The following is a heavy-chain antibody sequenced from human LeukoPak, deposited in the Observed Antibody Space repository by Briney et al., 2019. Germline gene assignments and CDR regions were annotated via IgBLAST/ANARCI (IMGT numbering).Heavy chain of an antibody. Sequence: GGPLRLSCAASGCTVSTNYMAWVRQAPGKGLEWVSVMYSGGSTYYADSVKGRFTLSRDNSKNTLYLQMNSLRAEDTAVYYCARELNIVTTTQYYFDYWGQGTLVTVSS. V-gene: IGHV3-66*01. J-gene: IGHJ4*02. CDR1: GCTVSTNY. D-gene: IGHD5-12*01. CDR2: MYSGGST. CDR3: ARELNIVTTTQYYFDY.